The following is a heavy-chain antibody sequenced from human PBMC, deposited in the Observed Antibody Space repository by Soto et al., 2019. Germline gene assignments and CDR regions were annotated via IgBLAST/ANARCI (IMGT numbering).Heavy chain of an antibody. CDR2: ISYDGSNK. J-gene: IGHJ4*02. CDR3: AKSVTTVTTTFDY. Sequence: QVQLVESGGGVVQPGRSLRLSCAASGFTFSSYGMHWVRQAPGKGLEWVAVISYDGSNKYYADSVKGRFTISRDNSKNTLYLQMISLRAEDTAVYSCAKSVTTVTTTFDYWGQGTLVTVSS. CDR1: GFTFSSYG. V-gene: IGHV3-30*18. D-gene: IGHD4-17*01.